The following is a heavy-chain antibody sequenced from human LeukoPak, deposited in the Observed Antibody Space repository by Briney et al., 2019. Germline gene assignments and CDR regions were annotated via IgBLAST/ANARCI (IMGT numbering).Heavy chain of an antibody. Sequence: ASVKVSCKASGYTFTSYYMHWVRQAPGQGLEWMGIINPSGGSTSYAQKFQGRVTMTRDMFTSTVYMELSSLRSEDTAVYYCARAFDGSRTGTTIDYWGQGTLVTVSS. J-gene: IGHJ4*02. CDR1: GYTFTSYY. CDR2: INPSGGST. CDR3: ARAFDGSRTGTTIDY. D-gene: IGHD1-1*01. V-gene: IGHV1-46*01.